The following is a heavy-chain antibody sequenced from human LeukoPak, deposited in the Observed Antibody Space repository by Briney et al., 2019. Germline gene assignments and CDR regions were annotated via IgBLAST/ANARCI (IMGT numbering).Heavy chain of an antibody. D-gene: IGHD6-13*01. CDR3: ARWGGYSSRMAFDP. V-gene: IGHV4-39*07. Sequence: SETLSLTCIVSGGSISGSSYYWGWIRQPPGKGLEWIGSIYYSGSTYYNPSLKSRVTISVDTSKNQFSLKLSSVTAADTAVYYCARWGGYSSRMAFDPWGQGTLVTVSS. CDR2: IYYSGST. CDR1: GGSISGSSYY. J-gene: IGHJ5*02.